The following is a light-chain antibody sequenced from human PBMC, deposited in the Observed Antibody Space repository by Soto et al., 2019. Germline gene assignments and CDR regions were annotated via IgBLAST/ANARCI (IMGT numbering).Light chain of an antibody. CDR1: QYISGW. Sequence: DIQMTQSPSTLSASVGDRVTITCRASQYISGWLAWYQQKPGKAPKLLIYDASSLRSGVPSRFSGSGSGTEFSLTISSLESGDSGTYHCQQYATYAPSTFGQGTKVDIK. V-gene: IGKV1-5*01. J-gene: IGKJ1*01. CDR3: QQYATYAPST. CDR2: DAS.